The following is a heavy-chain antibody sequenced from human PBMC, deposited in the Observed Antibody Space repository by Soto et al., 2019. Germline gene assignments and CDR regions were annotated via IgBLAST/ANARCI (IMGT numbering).Heavy chain of an antibody. V-gene: IGHV3-23*04. D-gene: IGHD5-12*01. CDR3: AMSAGYGGAFDV. CDR1: GFTFSIYA. J-gene: IGHJ3*01. Sequence: EKQLVESGGALAQPGGSLRLSCVGSGFTFSIYALTWVRQAPGKGLEWVSLITNNGDTTFFGDSVKGRFSISRDNSKNALYLQLEMLRAEDTAVYYCAMSAGYGGAFDVWGEGTMVDVSS. CDR2: ITNNGDTT.